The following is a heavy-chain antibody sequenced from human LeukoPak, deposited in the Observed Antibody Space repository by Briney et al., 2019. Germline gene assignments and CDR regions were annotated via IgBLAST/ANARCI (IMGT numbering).Heavy chain of an antibody. V-gene: IGHV4-34*01. CDR2: INHSGGT. J-gene: IGHJ4*02. D-gene: IGHD4-17*01. CDR1: GGSFSGYY. CDR3: ARYNGDYYFDY. Sequence: PSETLSLTCAVYGGSFSGYYWSWIRQPPGEGLEWIGEINHSGGTNYNPSLKSRVTISVDTSKNQFSLKLSSVTAADTAVYYCARYNGDYYFDYRGQGTLVTVSS.